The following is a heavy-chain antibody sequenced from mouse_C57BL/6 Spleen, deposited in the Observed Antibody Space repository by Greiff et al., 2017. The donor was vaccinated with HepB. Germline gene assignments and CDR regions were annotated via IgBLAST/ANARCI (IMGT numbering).Heavy chain of an antibody. Sequence: EVKLMESGPELVKPGASVKIPCKASGYTFTDYNMDWVKQSHGKSLEWIGDINPNNGGTIYNQKFKGKATLTVDKSSSTAYMELRSLTSEDTAVYYCARGAYYSNLGAMDYWGQGTSVTVSS. CDR1: GYTFTDYN. CDR3: ARGAYYSNLGAMDY. D-gene: IGHD2-5*01. J-gene: IGHJ4*01. CDR2: INPNNGGT. V-gene: IGHV1-18*01.